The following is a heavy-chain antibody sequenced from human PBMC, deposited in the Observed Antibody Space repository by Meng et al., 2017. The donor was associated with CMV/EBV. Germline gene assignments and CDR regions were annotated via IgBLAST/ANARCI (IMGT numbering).Heavy chain of an antibody. D-gene: IGHD5-24*01. Sequence: SVKVSCKASGFTFTSSAVQWVRQARGQRLEWIGWIVVGSGNTNYAQKFQERVTITRDMSTSTAYMELSSLRSEDTAVYYCARGKRWLPQGFDYWGQGTLVTVSS. V-gene: IGHV1-58*01. CDR1: GFTFTSSA. CDR3: ARGKRWLPQGFDY. J-gene: IGHJ4*02. CDR2: IVVGSGNT.